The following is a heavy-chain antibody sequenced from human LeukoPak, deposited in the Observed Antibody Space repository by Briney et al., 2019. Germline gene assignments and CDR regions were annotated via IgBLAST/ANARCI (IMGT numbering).Heavy chain of an antibody. J-gene: IGHJ4*02. CDR3: ARVRDSSSWYDY. CDR1: GYTFTSYD. Sequence: ASVKVSCTASGYTFTSYDINWVRQATGQGLEWMGWMNPNSGNTGYAQKFQGRVTMTRNTSISTAYMELSSLRSEDTAVYYCARVRDSSSWYDYWGQGTLVTVSS. D-gene: IGHD6-13*01. V-gene: IGHV1-8*01. CDR2: MNPNSGNT.